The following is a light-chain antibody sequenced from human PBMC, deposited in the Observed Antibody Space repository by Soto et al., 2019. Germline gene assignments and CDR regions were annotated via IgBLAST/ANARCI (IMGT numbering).Light chain of an antibody. V-gene: IGLV4-69*01. Sequence: QPVLTQSPSASASLGASVKLTCTLSSGHSSYAIAWHQQQPEKGPRYLMKLNSDGSHSKGDVIPDRFSGSSSGAERYLTISSLQSEGEADYYCQTWGTGIRVFGGGTKLTVL. J-gene: IGLJ2*01. CDR2: LNSDGSH. CDR3: QTWGTGIRV. CDR1: SGHSSYA.